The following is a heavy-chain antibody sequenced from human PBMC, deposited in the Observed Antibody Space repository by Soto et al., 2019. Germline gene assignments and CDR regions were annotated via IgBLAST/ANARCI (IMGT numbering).Heavy chain of an antibody. D-gene: IGHD6-13*01. CDR1: GYTFTSYG. V-gene: IGHV1-18*04. CDR3: ARDRGIAAAGSSYYFAMDV. Sequence: ASVKVSCKTSGYTFTSYGISWVRQAPGQGLEWMGWISAYNGNTNYAQKLQGRVTMTTDTSTSTAYMELRSLRSDDTAVYYCARDRGIAAAGSSYYFAMDVWGRGTTVTVSS. J-gene: IGHJ6*02. CDR2: ISAYNGNT.